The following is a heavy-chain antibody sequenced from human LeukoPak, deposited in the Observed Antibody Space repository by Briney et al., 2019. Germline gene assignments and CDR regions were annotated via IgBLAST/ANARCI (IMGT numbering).Heavy chain of an antibody. J-gene: IGHJ4*02. CDR2: IYTSGST. D-gene: IGHD6-6*01. CDR3: AGGGGIAARPQVGYYFDY. V-gene: IGHV4-4*09. CDR1: GGSISSYY. Sequence: SETLSLTCTVSGGSISSYYWSWIRQPPGKGLEWIGYIYTSGSTNYNPSLKSRVTISVDTSKNQFSLKLSSVTAGDTAVYYCAGGGGIAARPQVGYYFDYWGQGTLVTVSS.